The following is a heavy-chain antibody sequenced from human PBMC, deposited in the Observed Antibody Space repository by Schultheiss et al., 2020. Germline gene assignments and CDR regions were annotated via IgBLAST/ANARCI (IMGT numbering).Heavy chain of an antibody. CDR2: IYHRGST. J-gene: IGHJ4*02. Sequence: SETLSLTCTVSGGSISSGDYYWSWVRQPPGKGLEWIGEIYHRGSTNYNPSLKSRVTISVDKSKNQFSLKLSSVTAADTAVYYCSAAAARYFDYWGQGTLVTVSS. CDR1: GGSISSGDY. V-gene: IGHV4-4*02. D-gene: IGHD6-13*01. CDR3: SAAAARYFDY.